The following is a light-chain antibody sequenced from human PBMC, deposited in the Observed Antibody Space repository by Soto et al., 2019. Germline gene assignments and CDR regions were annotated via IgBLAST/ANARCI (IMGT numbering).Light chain of an antibody. J-gene: IGLJ1*01. CDR2: EVS. Sequence: QSVLTQPAAVSGSPGQSIAISCTASSSDVGIYNYVSWYKQHPGKVPKLIIYEVSNRPSGVSNRISGSKSGITASLTISGLQAEDEADYYCSSYTTTSARVFGYGTKVTVL. CDR1: SSDVGIYNY. V-gene: IGLV2-14*01. CDR3: SSYTTTSARV.